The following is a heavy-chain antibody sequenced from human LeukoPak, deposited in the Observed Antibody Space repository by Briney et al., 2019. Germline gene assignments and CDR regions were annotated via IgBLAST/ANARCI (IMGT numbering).Heavy chain of an antibody. D-gene: IGHD4-17*01. V-gene: IGHV4-59*01. CDR1: GGSISSYY. Sequence: PSETLSLTCTVSGGSISSYYWSWIRQPPGKGLEWLGYIYYSGSTNYNPSLKSRVTISVDTSKNQFSLKLSSVTAADTAVYYCARDRTVTDAHYYYYYGMDVWGQGTTVTVSS. CDR2: IYYSGST. CDR3: ARDRTVTDAHYYYYYGMDV. J-gene: IGHJ6*02.